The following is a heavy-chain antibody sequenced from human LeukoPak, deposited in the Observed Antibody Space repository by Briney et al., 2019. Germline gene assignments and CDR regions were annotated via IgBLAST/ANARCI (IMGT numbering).Heavy chain of an antibody. CDR1: GFTYSNYA. CDR3: AKESNPLDV. V-gene: IGHV3-23*01. J-gene: IGHJ6*04. D-gene: IGHD2/OR15-2a*01. CDR2: ISSSGHAT. Sequence: GGSLRLSCVASGFTYSNYAMTWVRQAPGKGLECVSAISSSGHATYYADSVKGRFTISRDNPKNTLYLQMNSLRVEDTALYYCAKESNPLDVWRKGTTVTVSS.